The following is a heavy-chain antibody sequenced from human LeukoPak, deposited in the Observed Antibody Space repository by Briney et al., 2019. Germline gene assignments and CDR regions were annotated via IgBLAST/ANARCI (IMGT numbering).Heavy chain of an antibody. CDR2: IYTSGNT. Sequence: SETLSLTCTVSGGSISGYYWSWIRQPAGKGLEWIGRIYTSGNTNYTPSLKSRVTMSVDTSKNQFSLKLSSVTAADTAVYYCARDRSYDTRIVDFWGQGTLVAVSS. CDR1: GGSISGYY. V-gene: IGHV4-4*07. CDR3: ARDRSYDTRIVDF. D-gene: IGHD3-22*01. J-gene: IGHJ4*02.